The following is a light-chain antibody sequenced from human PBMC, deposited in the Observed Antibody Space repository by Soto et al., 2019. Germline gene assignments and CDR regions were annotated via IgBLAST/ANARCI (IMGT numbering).Light chain of an antibody. J-gene: IGLJ1*01. Sequence: QSALTQPASVSGSPGQSITISCTGTSSDVGGYNYVSWYQQHPGKAPKLMSYEVSNRPSGVSNRFSGSKSGNTASLTISGLQAEDEADYYCTSYTSSSTYVFGTGTKLTVL. V-gene: IGLV2-14*01. CDR2: EVS. CDR1: SSDVGGYNY. CDR3: TSYTSSSTYV.